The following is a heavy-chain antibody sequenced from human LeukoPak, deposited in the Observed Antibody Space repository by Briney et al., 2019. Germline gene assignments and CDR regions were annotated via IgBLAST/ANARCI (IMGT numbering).Heavy chain of an antibody. V-gene: IGHV4-59*01. Sequence: SETLSLTCTVSGGSISSYYWSWIRQPPGKGLEWIGYIYYSGSTNYNPSLKSRVTISVDTSKDQFSLDLSSVTAADTAVDYCARARYNWFDPWGQGTLVTVTS. J-gene: IGHJ5*02. CDR2: IYYSGST. CDR3: ARARYNWFDP. CDR1: GGSISSYY.